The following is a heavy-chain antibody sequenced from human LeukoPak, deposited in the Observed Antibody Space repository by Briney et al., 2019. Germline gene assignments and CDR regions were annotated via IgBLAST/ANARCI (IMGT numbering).Heavy chain of an antibody. J-gene: IGHJ4*02. CDR2: MNPNSGNT. D-gene: IGHD3-10*01. V-gene: IGHV1-8*01. Sequence: ASVKVSCKASGYTFTSYDINWVRQATGQGLEWMGWMNPNSGNTGYAQKFQGRVTMTRNTSISTAYMELSSLRSEDTAVYYCLLGDLWFGEPPIYWGQGTLVTVSS. CDR1: GYTFTSYD. CDR3: LLGDLWFGEPPIY.